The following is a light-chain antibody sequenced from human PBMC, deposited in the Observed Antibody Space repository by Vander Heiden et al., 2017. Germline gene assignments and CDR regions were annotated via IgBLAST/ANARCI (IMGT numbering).Light chain of an antibody. Sequence: DIVMTQSPLSLPVTHGAPASISCRSSQSLLHSNGYNYLDWYLQKPGQSPQLLIYWGSNRASGVPDRFSGSGSGTDFTLKISRVEAEDVGVYYCMQALQTPLTFGGGTKVEIK. CDR1: QSLLHSNGYNY. J-gene: IGKJ4*01. CDR3: MQALQTPLT. V-gene: IGKV2-28*01. CDR2: WGS.